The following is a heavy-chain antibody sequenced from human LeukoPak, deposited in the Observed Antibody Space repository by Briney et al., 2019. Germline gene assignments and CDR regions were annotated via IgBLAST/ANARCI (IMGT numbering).Heavy chain of an antibody. V-gene: IGHV3-23*01. Sequence: GGSLRLSCAASGFTFSSYAMSWVRQAPGKGLEWVSVSVGSGGNTYYADSVKGRFTISRDNSKNTLYLQMNSLRAEDTAVYYCAKAADPRATVSIDDWGQGTLVTVSS. CDR3: AKAADPRATVSIDD. CDR2: SVGSGGNT. J-gene: IGHJ4*02. CDR1: GFTFSSYA. D-gene: IGHD4-11*01.